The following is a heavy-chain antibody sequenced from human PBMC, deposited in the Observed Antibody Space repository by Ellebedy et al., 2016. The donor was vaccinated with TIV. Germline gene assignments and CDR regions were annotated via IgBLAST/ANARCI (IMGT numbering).Heavy chain of an antibody. CDR1: GFTFSTYS. CDR3: ARVHGDYRIDY. V-gene: IGHV3-21*06. J-gene: IGHJ4*02. D-gene: IGHD4-17*01. CDR2: MSGTSSYV. Sequence: PGGSLRLSCAASGFTFSTYSMNWVRQAPGKGLDWVSSMSGTSSYVHYADSVECRFTISRDNAKNSLYLHMSSLRVEDTAVDYCARVHGDYRIDYWGPGTLVTVSS.